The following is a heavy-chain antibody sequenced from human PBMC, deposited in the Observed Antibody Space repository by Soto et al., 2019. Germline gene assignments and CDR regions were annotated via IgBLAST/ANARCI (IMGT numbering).Heavy chain of an antibody. J-gene: IGHJ6*02. CDR2: IAISDAYT. CDR3: ARCELLATYYYYGMDV. Sequence: GEALNTSRKCPGYSFTSYWISWVRQMPGKGLGWMGRIAISDAYTNDRRSFHRPVTTSDDKSISTVNLRWSSLTASDTAMYYSARCELLATYYYYGMDVWGQGTTVTVSS. V-gene: IGHV5-10-1*01. CDR1: GYSFTSYW. D-gene: IGHD2-15*01.